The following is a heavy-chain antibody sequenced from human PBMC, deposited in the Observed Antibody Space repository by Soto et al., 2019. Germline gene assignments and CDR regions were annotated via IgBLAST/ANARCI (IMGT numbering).Heavy chain of an antibody. J-gene: IGHJ5*02. V-gene: IGHV4-39*01. Sequence: QLQLHESGPGLVKPSETVSLICSVSGDSIITSSYFWAWIRQPPGKGLEWIAMISHSGSPYYNPSLKSRVTTSVDTSNNQFSLHLASVTVADTAVYYCARQKDLENWLDPWGQGTLVTVAS. CDR3: ARQKDLENWLDP. CDR2: ISHSGSP. CDR1: GDSIITSSYF.